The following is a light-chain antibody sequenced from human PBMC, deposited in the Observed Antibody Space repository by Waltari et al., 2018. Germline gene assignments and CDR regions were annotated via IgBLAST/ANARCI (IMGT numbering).Light chain of an antibody. J-gene: IGLJ3*02. CDR1: ISHVGSYNF. CDR3: CSYAGSTTPNWV. V-gene: IGLV2-23*01. CDR2: DAI. Sequence: QSALTQPASVSGSPGQSLTISCTGLISHVGSYNFVSWYQQHPGKAPKLMIYDAIMRPAGVSDRCSGSKSGNTASLTISGRQGEDEGDYYCCSYAGSTTPNWVFGGGTKLTVL.